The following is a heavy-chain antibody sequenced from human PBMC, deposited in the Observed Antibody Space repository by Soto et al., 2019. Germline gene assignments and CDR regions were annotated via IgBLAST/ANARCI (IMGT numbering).Heavy chain of an antibody. V-gene: IGHV3-48*01. D-gene: IGHD3-22*01. J-gene: IGHJ2*01. Sequence: EVQLVESGGGLVQPGGSLRLSCAASGFTFSSYNMNWVRQAPGKGLEWVSYISSSSSTIYYAESVKGRFTISRDNAKNSLYLQMSSLRAEDTAVYYCASRPYYYNSSGPWGYFDIWGSDTLLTFSS. CDR3: ASRPYYYNSSGPWGYFDI. CDR2: ISSSSSTI. CDR1: GFTFSSYN.